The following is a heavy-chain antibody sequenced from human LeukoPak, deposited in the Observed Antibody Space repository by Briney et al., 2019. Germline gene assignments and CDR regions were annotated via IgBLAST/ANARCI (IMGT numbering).Heavy chain of an antibody. V-gene: IGHV4-59*01. Sequence: SETLSLTCPVSGGSISGYFWSWIRQPPGKGLEGIGDIYYSGRANYNPSLKSRVTISVHTSKNQFSLKLNSVTAADTAVYYCARRRYRSDAFDIWGQGTLVTVSS. CDR3: ARRRYRSDAFDI. CDR2: IYYSGRA. CDR1: GGSISGYF. D-gene: IGHD3-16*02. J-gene: IGHJ3*02.